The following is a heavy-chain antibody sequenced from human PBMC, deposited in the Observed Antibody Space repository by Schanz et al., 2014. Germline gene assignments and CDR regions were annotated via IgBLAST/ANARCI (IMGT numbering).Heavy chain of an antibody. V-gene: IGHV1-18*04. CDR3: ARETTIMTGGAFDV. J-gene: IGHJ3*01. CDR1: GYTFTSYY. Sequence: QLMQSGSEVRKPGASVKVSCKASGYTFTSYYMHWVRQAPGQGLEWMGWISGYNGDTNYAPKFQDRVTMTTDTSTGITSLELRNLKSDDTAVYYCARETTIMTGGAFDVWGQGTMVTVSS. D-gene: IGHD3-9*01. CDR2: ISGYNGDT.